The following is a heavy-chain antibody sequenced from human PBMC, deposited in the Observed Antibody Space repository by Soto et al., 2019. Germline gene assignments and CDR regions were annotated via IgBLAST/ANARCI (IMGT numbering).Heavy chain of an antibody. CDR1: GGSISSYY. CDR3: VRVVAARLQVDY. J-gene: IGHJ4*02. V-gene: IGHV4-59*01. Sequence: PSETLSLTCTVSGGSISSYYWSWIRQPPGKGLEWIGYIYYSGSTNYNPSLKSRVTISVDTSKNQFSLKLSSVTAADTAVYYCVRVVAARLQVDYWGQGTLVTVSS. CDR2: IYYSGST. D-gene: IGHD6-6*01.